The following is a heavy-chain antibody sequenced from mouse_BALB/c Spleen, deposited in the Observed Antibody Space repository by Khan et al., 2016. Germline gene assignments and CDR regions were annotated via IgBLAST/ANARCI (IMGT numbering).Heavy chain of an antibody. V-gene: IGHV3-2*02. Sequence: EVQLVESGPGLVKPSQSLSLTCTVTGYSITSDYVWNWIRQPPGNKLEWMGYIRYSGSTTYNPFLQSRISITRDTSKNQFFLQLYSVTTEDPATYYCTRCPTATRYFDGWGAGTTVTVSS. CDR1: GYSITSDYV. CDR3: TRCPTATRYFDG. D-gene: IGHD1-2*01. J-gene: IGHJ1*01. CDR2: IRYSGST.